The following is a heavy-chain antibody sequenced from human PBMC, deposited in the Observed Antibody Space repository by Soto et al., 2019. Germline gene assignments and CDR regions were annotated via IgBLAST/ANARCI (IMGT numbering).Heavy chain of an antibody. D-gene: IGHD7-27*01. J-gene: IGHJ5*01. CDR1: GFSLREYGMC. CDR3: ARIPGRTWGFDS. Sequence: SGPTLVNPAQTLTLTCTFSGFSLREYGMCVSWVRQPPGKALEWLALIDWDGDRFYNTSLETRLTISKDTSNNQVVLRMTNMDPADTATYYCARIPGRTWGFDSSGQGALVTVYS. V-gene: IGHV2-70*20. CDR2: IDWDGDR.